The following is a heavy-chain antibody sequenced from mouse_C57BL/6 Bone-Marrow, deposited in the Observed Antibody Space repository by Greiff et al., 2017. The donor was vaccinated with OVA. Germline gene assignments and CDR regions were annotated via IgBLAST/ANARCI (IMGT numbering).Heavy chain of an antibody. V-gene: IGHV1-55*01. D-gene: IGHD1-1*01. J-gene: IGHJ1*03. Sequence: VQLQQPGAELVKPGASVKMSCKASGYTFTSYWITWVKQRPGQGLEWIGDIYPGSGSTNYNEKFKSKATLTVDTSSSTAYMQLSSLTSEDSAVYYCARGHYYGSSYWYFDVWGTGTTVTVSS. CDR3: ARGHYYGSSYWYFDV. CDR2: IYPGSGST. CDR1: GYTFTSYW.